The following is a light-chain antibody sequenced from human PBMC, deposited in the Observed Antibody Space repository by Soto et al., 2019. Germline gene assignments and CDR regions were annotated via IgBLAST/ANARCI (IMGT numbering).Light chain of an antibody. J-gene: IGKJ1*01. V-gene: IGKV3-11*01. Sequence: EIVLTQSPATLSLSPGEGATLSCRASQSISTYLAWYQQKPGQAPRLLIYDVSTRAPGIPTRFSGSGSGTDSTLTISSLEPEDFAVYYCQRRSDWMGTFGQGTKVEIK. CDR1: QSISTY. CDR3: QRRSDWMGT. CDR2: DVS.